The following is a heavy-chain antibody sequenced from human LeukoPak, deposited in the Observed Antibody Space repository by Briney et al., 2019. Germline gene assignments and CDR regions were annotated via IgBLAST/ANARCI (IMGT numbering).Heavy chain of an antibody. CDR1: EFTVSSNY. J-gene: IGHJ6*04. V-gene: IGHV3-53*01. CDR3: AELGITMIGGV. D-gene: IGHD3-10*02. CDR2: IYSGGST. Sequence: GGSLRLSCAASEFTVSSNYMSWVRQAPGKGLEWVSVIYSGGSTYYADSVKGRFTISRDNSKNTLYLQMNSLRAEDTAVYYCAELGITMIGGVWGKGTTVTISS.